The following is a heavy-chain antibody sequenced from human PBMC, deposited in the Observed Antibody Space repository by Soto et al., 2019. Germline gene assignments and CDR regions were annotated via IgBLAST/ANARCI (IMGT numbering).Heavy chain of an antibody. Sequence: QVPLVESGGGVVQPGRSLRLSCAASGLTFSSYGMHWVRQAPGKGLEWVAVIWSDGSNKYYADSVKGRFTISRDNSKNTMYLQMNSLRVEDRAVYYCASAAGAYDNWVQGTLVTVSS. CDR3: ASAAGAYDN. V-gene: IGHV3-33*01. J-gene: IGHJ4*02. D-gene: IGHD1-26*01. CDR1: GLTFSSYG. CDR2: IWSDGSNK.